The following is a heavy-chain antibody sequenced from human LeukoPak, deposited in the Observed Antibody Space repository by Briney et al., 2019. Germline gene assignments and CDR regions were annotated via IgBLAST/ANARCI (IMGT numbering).Heavy chain of an antibody. CDR1: GGSISSYY. D-gene: IGHD4-23*01. CDR2: IYYSGNT. J-gene: IGHJ4*02. CDR3: AREEGHYGANTYDY. V-gene: IGHV4-39*07. Sequence: SETLSLTCTVSGGSISSYYWGWIRQPPGKGLEWIGSIYYSGNTYYNPSLKSRVTISIDTSKNQFSLKLTSVTAADTAVYYCAREEGHYGANTYDYWGQGTLVTVSS.